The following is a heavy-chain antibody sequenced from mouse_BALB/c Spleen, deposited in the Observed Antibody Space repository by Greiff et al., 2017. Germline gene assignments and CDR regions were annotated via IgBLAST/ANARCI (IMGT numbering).Heavy chain of an antibody. CDR2: IRLKSNNYAT. Sequence: EVQLQESGGGLVQPGGSMKLSCVASGFTFSNYWMNWVRQSPEKGLEWVAEIRLKSNNYATHYAESVKGRFTISRDDSKSSVYLQMNNLRAEDTGIYYCTRDYGSSYSAWFAYWGQGTLVTVSA. J-gene: IGHJ3*01. CDR1: GFTFSNYW. D-gene: IGHD1-1*01. CDR3: TRDYGSSYSAWFAY. V-gene: IGHV6-6*02.